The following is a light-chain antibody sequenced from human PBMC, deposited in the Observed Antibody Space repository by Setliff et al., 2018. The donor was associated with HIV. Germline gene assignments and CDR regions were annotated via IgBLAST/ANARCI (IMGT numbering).Light chain of an antibody. CDR1: SSNIGSNT. Sequence: QSALTQPPSASGTPGQRVTISCSGSSSNIGSNTVNWYQQLPRTAPKLLIYSNNQRPSGVPDRFSGSKSGTSASLAISGLQSEDEADYYCAAWDDSFGGRVFGGGTKVTVL. J-gene: IGLJ3*02. CDR3: AAWDDSFGGRV. CDR2: SNN. V-gene: IGLV1-44*01.